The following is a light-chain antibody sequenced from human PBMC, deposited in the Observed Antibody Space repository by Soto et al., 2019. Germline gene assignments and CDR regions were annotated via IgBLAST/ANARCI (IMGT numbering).Light chain of an antibody. CDR3: QVWDITTDHYV. Sequence: SYELTQPPSVSVAPEKTARLTCGGDNIGSKRVHWYRQKPGQAPVLVIYYDSDRPSGIPERFSGSNSGNTATLTINRLEAGDEADYYCQVWDITTDHYVFGTGTKLTVL. V-gene: IGLV3-21*04. J-gene: IGLJ1*01. CDR1: NIGSKR. CDR2: YDS.